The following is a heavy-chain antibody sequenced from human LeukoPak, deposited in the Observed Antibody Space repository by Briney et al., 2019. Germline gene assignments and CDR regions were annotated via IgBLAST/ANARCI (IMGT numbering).Heavy chain of an antibody. J-gene: IGHJ4*02. Sequence: PSETLSLTCTVSGGSISRNYSSWIRQPPGKGLEWIGYIFRTGSTNYTPSLKSRFTISVDTSKNQLYLKVNSVTAADTAVYYCARHIRGAYYYFDYWGQGTLVTVSS. V-gene: IGHV4-59*08. D-gene: IGHD3-10*01. CDR2: IFRTGST. CDR1: GGSISRNY. CDR3: ARHIRGAYYYFDY.